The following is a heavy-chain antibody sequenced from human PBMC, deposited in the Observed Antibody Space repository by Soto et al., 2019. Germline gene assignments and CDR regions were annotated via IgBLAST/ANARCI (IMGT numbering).Heavy chain of an antibody. Sequence: SVKVSCKASGGTFSSYAISWVRQAPGQGLEWMGGIIPIFGTANYAQKFQGRVTITADGSTSTAYMELSSLRSEDTAVYYCARDLPIVVVPAAPLIWYYGMDVWGQGTTVTVSS. V-gene: IGHV1-69*13. CDR2: IIPIFGTA. J-gene: IGHJ6*02. CDR1: GGTFSSYA. D-gene: IGHD2-2*01. CDR3: ARDLPIVVVPAAPLIWYYGMDV.